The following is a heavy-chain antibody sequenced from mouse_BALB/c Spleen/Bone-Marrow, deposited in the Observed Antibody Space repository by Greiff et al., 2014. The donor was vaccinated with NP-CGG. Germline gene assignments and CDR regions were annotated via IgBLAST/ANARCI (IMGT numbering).Heavy chain of an antibody. CDR3: ARYYYGSSYFDY. J-gene: IGHJ2*01. Sequence: DVQLQESGAELVKPGASVKLSRTASGFNIKDTYMHWVKQRPEQGLEWIGRIDPANGNAKYDPKFQGKATITADTSSNTAYLQLSSLTSEDTAVYYCARYYYGSSYFDYWGQGTTLTVSS. CDR2: IDPANGNA. D-gene: IGHD1-1*01. CDR1: GFNIKDTY. V-gene: IGHV14-3*02.